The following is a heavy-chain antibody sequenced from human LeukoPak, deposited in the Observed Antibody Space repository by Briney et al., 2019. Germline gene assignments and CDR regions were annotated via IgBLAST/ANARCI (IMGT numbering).Heavy chain of an antibody. CDR2: IIPIFGTA. J-gene: IGHJ4*02. D-gene: IGHD3-3*01. Sequence: SVKVSCKASGGTFSSYAISWVRQAPGQGLEWMGAIIPIFGTANYAQNFQGRVTITADESTSTAYMELSSLRSEDTAVYYCARGTPAVDYYFDYWGQGTLVTVSS. CDR1: GGTFSSYA. CDR3: ARGTPAVDYYFDY. V-gene: IGHV1-69*13.